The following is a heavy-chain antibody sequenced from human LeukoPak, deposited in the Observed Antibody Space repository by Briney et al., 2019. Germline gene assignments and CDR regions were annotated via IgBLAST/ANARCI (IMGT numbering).Heavy chain of an antibody. J-gene: IGHJ4*02. D-gene: IGHD3-10*01. Sequence: GGSLRLSCAASGFTFSGSALHWVRQASGKGLEWVGRIRSTANGYATAYAASVQGRFTISRDDSKNTAYLQMDSLKTEDTAVYYCTGNYYGSGSYADFDYWGQGTLVTVSS. CDR1: GFTFSGSA. CDR3: TGNYYGSGSYADFDY. V-gene: IGHV3-73*01. CDR2: IRSTANGYAT.